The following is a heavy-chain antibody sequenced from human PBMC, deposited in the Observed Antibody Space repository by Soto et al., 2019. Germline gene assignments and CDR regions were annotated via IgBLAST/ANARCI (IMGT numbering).Heavy chain of an antibody. CDR2: IWYDGSNK. J-gene: IGHJ4*02. V-gene: IGHV3-33*01. CDR3: ARVALVVPAALDY. CDR1: GFTFSSYG. D-gene: IGHD2-2*01. Sequence: QVQLVESGGGVVQPGRSLRLSCAASGFTFSSYGMHWVRQAPGKGLEWVAVIWYDGSNKYYADSVKGRFTISRDNSKNTLYLQMNSLIAEGTAVYYCARVALVVPAALDYWGQGTLVTVSS.